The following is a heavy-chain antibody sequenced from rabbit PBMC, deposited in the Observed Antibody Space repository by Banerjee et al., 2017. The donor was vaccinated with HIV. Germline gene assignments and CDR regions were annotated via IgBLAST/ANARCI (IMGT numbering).Heavy chain of an antibody. CDR1: GFSFSSSYW. V-gene: IGHV1S45*01. J-gene: IGHJ4*01. CDR2: IYTGSDNT. Sequence: QEQLEESGGDLVKPEGSLTLTCTASGFSFSSSYWICWVRQAPGKGLEWIGCIYTGSDNTYYANWAKGRFTISLDNAQNTVPLQMTNLTAADTATYFCARDLAGVIGWNFDLWGQGTLVTVS. D-gene: IGHD4-1*01. CDR3: ARDLAGVIGWNFDL.